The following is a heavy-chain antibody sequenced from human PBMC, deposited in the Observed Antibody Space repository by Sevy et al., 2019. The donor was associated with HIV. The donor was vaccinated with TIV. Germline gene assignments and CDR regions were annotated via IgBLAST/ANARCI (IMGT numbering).Heavy chain of an antibody. CDR3: AKDVVGGYYDSSGYSDH. V-gene: IGHV3-23*01. Sequence: GGSLRLSCAASGFTFSDYNMIWIRQAPGKGLEWVSTINSGGGSTYYADSVKGRFTISRDNSQNTLDLQMNSLRAEDTAVYYCAKDVVGGYYDSSGYSDHWGQGTLVTVSS. CDR1: GFTFSDYN. D-gene: IGHD3-22*01. CDR2: INSGGGST. J-gene: IGHJ4*02.